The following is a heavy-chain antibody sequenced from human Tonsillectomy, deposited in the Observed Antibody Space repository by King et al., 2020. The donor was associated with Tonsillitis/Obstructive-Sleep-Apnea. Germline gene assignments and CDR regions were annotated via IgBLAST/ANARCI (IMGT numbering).Heavy chain of an antibody. CDR3: ARLMITFGGVIGPFDY. CDR1: GGSISSSRYY. J-gene: IGHJ4*02. V-gene: IGHV4-39*01. Sequence: LQLQESGPGLVKPSETLSLTCTVSGGSISSSRYYWGWIRQPPGKGLVWIGSSCYSGSTYYNPSLKRRVTISVDTSKNQFSLKLGSVTAVDTAVYYCARLMITFGGVIGPFDYWGQGTLVTVSS. D-gene: IGHD3-16*02. CDR2: SCYSGST.